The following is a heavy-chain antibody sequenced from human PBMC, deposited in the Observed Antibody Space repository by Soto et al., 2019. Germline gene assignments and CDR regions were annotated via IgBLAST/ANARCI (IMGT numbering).Heavy chain of an antibody. CDR1: GYTFTGYY. Sequence: ASVKVSCKASGYTFTGYYMHWVRQAPGQGLEWMGWINPNSGGTNYAQKFQGWVTMTRDTPISTAYMELSRLRSDDTAVYYCARANYSRSWYHRRYVFDIGGKGTMVTVSS. CDR3: ARANYSRSWYHRRYVFDI. V-gene: IGHV1-2*04. D-gene: IGHD6-13*01. CDR2: INPNSGGT. J-gene: IGHJ3*02.